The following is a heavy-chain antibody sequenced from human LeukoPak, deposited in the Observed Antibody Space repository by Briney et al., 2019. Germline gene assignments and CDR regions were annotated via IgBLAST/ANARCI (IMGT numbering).Heavy chain of an antibody. CDR3: ARLARYSSGWYRGEEFDY. V-gene: IGHV4-34*01. CDR2: INHSGST. Sequence: PSETLSLTCAVYGGSFSGYYWSWIRQPAGKGLEWIGEINHSGSTNYNPSLKSRVTISVDTSKNQFSLKLSSVTAADTAVYYCARLARYSSGWYRGEEFDYWGQGTLVTVSS. D-gene: IGHD6-19*01. J-gene: IGHJ4*02. CDR1: GGSFSGYY.